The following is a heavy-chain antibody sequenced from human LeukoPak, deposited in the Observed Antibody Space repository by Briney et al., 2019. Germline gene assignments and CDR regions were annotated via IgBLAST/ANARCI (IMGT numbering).Heavy chain of an antibody. V-gene: IGHV1-18*01. CDR3: ARSGHCSGAGCYAEGIDY. J-gene: IGHJ4*02. CDR2: ISAYNGNT. D-gene: IGHD2-2*01. Sequence: GASVKVSCKASGYTFTANGITWVRQAPGQGLEWMGWISAYNGNTVYAQMFQGRVPMITDTSTSTAYMEVTNLRSDDTAMYFCARSGHCSGAGCYAEGIDYWGQGTLVTVSS. CDR1: GYTFTANG.